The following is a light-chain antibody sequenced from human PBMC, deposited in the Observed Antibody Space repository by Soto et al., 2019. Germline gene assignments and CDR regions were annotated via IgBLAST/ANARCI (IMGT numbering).Light chain of an antibody. J-gene: IGKJ3*01. V-gene: IGKV4-1*01. CDR3: QQYYAIPLT. CDR2: WAS. CDR1: QSVFYSPKNKNY. Sequence: DIVMTQSPDSLAVSLGERATINCKSSQSVFYSPKNKNYLAWYQQKPGQPPKLLIYWASTRESGVPDRFSGSGSGTDFTLTISSLQAEDVAVYYCQQYYAIPLTFGPGTKVDIK.